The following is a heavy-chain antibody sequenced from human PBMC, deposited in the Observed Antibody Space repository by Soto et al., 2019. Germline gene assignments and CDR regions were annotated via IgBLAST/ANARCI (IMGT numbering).Heavy chain of an antibody. J-gene: IGHJ4*02. V-gene: IGHV4-34*01. Sequence: KTSETLSLTCAVYGGSFSGYYWSWIRQPPGKGLEWIGEINHSGSTNYNPSLKSRVTISVDTSKNQFSLKLSSVTAADTAVYYCARRSRVVAAPSQPSYYFDYWGQGTLVPVSS. CDR1: GGSFSGYY. CDR2: INHSGST. CDR3: ARRSRVVAAPSQPSYYFDY. D-gene: IGHD2-15*01.